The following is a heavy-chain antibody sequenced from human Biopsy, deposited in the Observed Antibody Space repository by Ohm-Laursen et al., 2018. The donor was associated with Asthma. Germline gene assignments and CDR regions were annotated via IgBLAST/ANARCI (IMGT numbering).Heavy chain of an antibody. CDR3: ARGPEWSGLDI. CDR1: GLSSSGYY. Sequence: SDTLSLTCSMYGLSSSGYYWTWIRQPPGKVLEWIGESDHRGNTNINPTLKSRVTISKDKSANEFSLKMSSVTAADTAIYYCARGPEWSGLDIWGQGTTVTVSS. V-gene: IGHV4-34*01. J-gene: IGHJ6*02. D-gene: IGHD3-3*01. CDR2: SDHRGNT.